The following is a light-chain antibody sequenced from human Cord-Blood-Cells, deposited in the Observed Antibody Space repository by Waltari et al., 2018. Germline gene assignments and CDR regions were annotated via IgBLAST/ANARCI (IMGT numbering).Light chain of an antibody. J-gene: IGKJ1*01. Sequence: ELVLTHPPCTLSSSPGEIATLSCRASQSVSSSYLACYQQKADHAPRLLIYGASSRATVIPEWMSGSACGTVLSLTISRLEPEDFAVYYCQQYGSSLLTFGQGTKVEIK. V-gene: IGKV3-20*01. CDR1: QSVSSSY. CDR2: GAS. CDR3: QQYGSSLLT.